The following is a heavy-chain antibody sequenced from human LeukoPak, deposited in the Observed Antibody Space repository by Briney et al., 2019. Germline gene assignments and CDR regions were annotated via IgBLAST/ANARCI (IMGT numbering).Heavy chain of an antibody. J-gene: IGHJ4*02. CDR3: ARGTYSGSWFYFDD. D-gene: IGHD1-26*01. CDR2: VHYSGIT. CDR1: GGSISSYY. Sequence: SETLSLTCTVSGGSISSYYWSWIRQPPGKGLEWIGYVHYSGITTYNPSLKSRVTISIDTSNDQFSLKLTSVTAADTAVYYCARGTYSGSWFYFDDWGQGTLVTVSS. V-gene: IGHV4-59*01.